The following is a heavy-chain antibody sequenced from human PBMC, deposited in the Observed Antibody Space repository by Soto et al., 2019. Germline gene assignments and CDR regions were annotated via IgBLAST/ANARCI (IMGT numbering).Heavy chain of an antibody. J-gene: IGHJ6*04. CDR2: IPSGGST. CDR3: TRAAVECSGGSCYGVPMDV. CDR1: GFSVSTKY. Sequence: EVQLVESGGGLVQPGGSLRLSCAASGFSVSTKYMNWVRQAPGKGLEWLSLIPSGGSTYYADSVKSSFTISRSNSKNKLFLQRNSLRVEDAAVYYCTRAAVECSGGSCYGVPMDVLGKGTTVTVSA. D-gene: IGHD2-15*01. V-gene: IGHV3-66*01.